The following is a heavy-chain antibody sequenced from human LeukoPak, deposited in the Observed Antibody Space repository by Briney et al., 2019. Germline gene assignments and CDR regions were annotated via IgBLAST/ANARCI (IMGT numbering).Heavy chain of an antibody. V-gene: IGHV3-30*04. CDR3: ARELRGYSDQYYYYGLEV. CDR1: GFTFSSYA. D-gene: IGHD5-18*01. J-gene: IGHJ6*02. CDR2: ISYDGSNK. Sequence: GRSLRLSCAASGFTFSSYAMHWVRQAPGKGLEWVAVISYDGSNKYYADSVKGRFTISRDNSKNTLYLQMNSLRAEDTAVYYCARELRGYSDQYYYYGLEVWGQGTTVTVSS.